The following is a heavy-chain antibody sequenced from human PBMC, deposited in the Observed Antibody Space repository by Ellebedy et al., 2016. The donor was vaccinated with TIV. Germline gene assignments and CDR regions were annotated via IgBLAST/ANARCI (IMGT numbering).Heavy chain of an antibody. J-gene: IGHJ4*02. CDR3: AKDESGGDLRRPFDH. V-gene: IGHV3-30*18. CDR1: RFTFSIFG. D-gene: IGHD5/OR15-5a*01. Sequence: GESLKISXAASRFTFSIFGLHWVRQAPGKGLEWVAIISSDGTNKYYADSVRGRFTISRDNSKNTLYLQMDSLRPEDTAIYYCAKDESGGDLRRPFDHWGQGTLVTVSS. CDR2: ISSDGTNK.